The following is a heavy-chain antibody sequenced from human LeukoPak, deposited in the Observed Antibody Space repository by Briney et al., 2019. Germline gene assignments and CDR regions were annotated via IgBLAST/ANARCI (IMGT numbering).Heavy chain of an antibody. Sequence: PSGTLSLTCGVSGGSIDITNYWSWVRQAPGKGLEWIGDITPSGSTNYSPSLKSRVSISIDTSKKKLSLRLTSVTAADSAVYYCASSFYYASRDYWGQGTLVTVSS. J-gene: IGHJ4*02. CDR3: ASSFYYASRDY. CDR2: ITPSGST. D-gene: IGHD3-22*01. V-gene: IGHV4-4*02. CDR1: GGSIDITNY.